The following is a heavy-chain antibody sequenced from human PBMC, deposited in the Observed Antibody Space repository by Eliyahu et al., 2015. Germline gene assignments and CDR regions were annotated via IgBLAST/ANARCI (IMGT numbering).Heavy chain of an antibody. CDR1: GFTFSNXS. CDR3: ARDMKAYCGGDCSPDH. D-gene: IGHD2-21*01. J-gene: IGHJ4*01. Sequence: QVQLVESGGGLVKPGGSLRLXCAASGFTFSNXSXTWLPGXRQAPGKGLEWVSYITSSILXTTYYADSVKGRFTISRDDXKNSLYLXMNSLRVEXTAVYYCARDMKAYCGGDCSPDHWGPGTLVTVSS. CDR2: ITSSILXTT. V-gene: IGHV3-11*01.